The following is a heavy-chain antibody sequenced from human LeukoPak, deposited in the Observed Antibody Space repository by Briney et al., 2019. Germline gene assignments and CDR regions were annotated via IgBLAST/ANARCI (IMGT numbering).Heavy chain of an antibody. V-gene: IGHV3-23*01. J-gene: IGHJ3*02. CDR3: AKSLFASAAGSGRASDI. D-gene: IGHD3-10*01. CDR2: ISAGGDLT. Sequence: GGSLRLSCAVSGFIFKDFPMTWVRQAPGKGLEWLSGISAGGDLTFHADSLKGRFTISRDNYKNTLYLQMDSLRAEDTAVYYCAKSLFASAAGSGRASDIWGQGTMVTVSS. CDR1: GFIFKDFP.